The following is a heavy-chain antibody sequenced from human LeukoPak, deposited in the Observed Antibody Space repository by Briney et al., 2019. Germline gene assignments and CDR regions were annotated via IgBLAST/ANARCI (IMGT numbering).Heavy chain of an antibody. D-gene: IGHD2-2*01. CDR3: AKDAPVNIVVVPAANS. CDR2: ISSASNTA. V-gene: IGHV3-48*01. CDR1: GFTFSSYS. J-gene: IGHJ4*02. Sequence: GESLRLSCAASGFTFSSYSIHWVRQAPGKGLEWVSYISSASNTAYYADSVKGRFTISRDNSKNTLYLQMNSLRAEDTPVYYCAKDAPVNIVVVPAANSWGQGTLVTVPS.